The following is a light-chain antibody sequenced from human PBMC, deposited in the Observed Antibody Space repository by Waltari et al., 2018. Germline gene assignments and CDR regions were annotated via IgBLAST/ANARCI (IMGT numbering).Light chain of an antibody. CDR2: VNSDGSH. CDR1: RWPSSTV. V-gene: IGLV4-69*01. Sequence: QLVVTPSPSASASLGPSVKLPCTLRRWPSSTVIAWLQQQPETGPRYLMKVNSDGSHSKGDEIPVRFSGSSSGAERYLTISNLQSEDEADYYCQTGGHGTWVFGGGTKLTVL. J-gene: IGLJ3*02. CDR3: QTGGHGTWV.